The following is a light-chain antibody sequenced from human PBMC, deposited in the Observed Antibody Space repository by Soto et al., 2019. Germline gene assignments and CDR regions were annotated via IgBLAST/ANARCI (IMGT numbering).Light chain of an antibody. J-gene: IGKJ1*01. CDR2: RAS. V-gene: IGKV3-15*01. CDR3: QHYQNLRA. CDR1: QTVYSN. Sequence: IVLTQSPGTLSLSPGERATLSCRASQTVYSNVAWYQQRPGQAPRLLIYRASSRAIDIPARFSGSGSGPEFTLTISSLQSEDSAVYYCQHYQNLRAFGQGTKV.